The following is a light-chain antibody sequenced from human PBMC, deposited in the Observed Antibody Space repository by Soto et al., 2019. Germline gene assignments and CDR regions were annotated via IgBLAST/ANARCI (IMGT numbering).Light chain of an antibody. Sequence: DIVVTQSPDSLAVSLGERATINCKSSQSVSYDSKNYLSWYQQKPGQPPKLLIYWASTRESGVPDRFSGSGSGKDFTLTISSLQAEDVTLYYCQQYYSSPYTFGQGTKLEI. J-gene: IGKJ2*01. V-gene: IGKV4-1*01. CDR1: QSVSYDSKNY. CDR2: WAS. CDR3: QQYYSSPYT.